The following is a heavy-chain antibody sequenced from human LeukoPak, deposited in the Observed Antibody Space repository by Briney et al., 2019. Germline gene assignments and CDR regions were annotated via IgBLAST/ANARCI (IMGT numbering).Heavy chain of an antibody. V-gene: IGHV3-48*03. D-gene: IGHD1-26*01. CDR2: ISNSGGTI. J-gene: IGHJ4*02. CDR3: ARVGSRFDY. Sequence: PGGSLRLSCAASGFTFRSYDMNWVRQAQGKGLEWVSYISNSGGTIYYADSVKGRFTISRDNAMNSLHLQMNSLRAEDTAVYYCARVGSRFDYWGQGTLVTVSS. CDR1: GFTFRSYD.